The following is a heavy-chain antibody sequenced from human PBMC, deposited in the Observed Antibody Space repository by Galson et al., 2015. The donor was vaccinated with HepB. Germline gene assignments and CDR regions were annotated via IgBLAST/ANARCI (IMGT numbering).Heavy chain of an antibody. Sequence: SVKVSCKASGYTFTSHYMHWVRQAPGQGLEWMGIINPSGGSTSYAQKFQGRVTMTRDTSTSTVYMELSSLRSEDTAVYYCAREVMVRGGTYYYYYGMDVWGQGTTVTVPS. D-gene: IGHD3-10*01. CDR1: GYTFTSHY. CDR3: AREVMVRGGTYYYYYGMDV. J-gene: IGHJ6*02. CDR2: INPSGGST. V-gene: IGHV1-46*03.